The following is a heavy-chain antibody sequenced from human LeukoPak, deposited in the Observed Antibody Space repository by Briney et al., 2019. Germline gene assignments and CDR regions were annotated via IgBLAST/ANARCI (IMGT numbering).Heavy chain of an antibody. CDR1: GFTFSSYA. D-gene: IGHD3-10*01. Sequence: PGGSLGLFCAASGFTFSSYAMSWVRQAPGKGLEWVSAISGSGGSTYYADSVKGRFTISRDNSKNTLYLQMNSLRAEDTAVYYCAKGYGSGLYYYYMDVWGKGTTVTVSS. J-gene: IGHJ6*03. V-gene: IGHV3-23*01. CDR3: AKGYGSGLYYYYMDV. CDR2: ISGSGGST.